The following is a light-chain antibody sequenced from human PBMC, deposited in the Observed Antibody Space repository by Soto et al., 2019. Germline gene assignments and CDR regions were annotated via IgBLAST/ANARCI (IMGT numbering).Light chain of an antibody. J-gene: IGKJ1*01. Sequence: DIVMTQSPDSLAVSLGERATINCKSSQSILYSSNNKNYLAWYQQKPGQPPKLLIYWASTRQSGVPDRFSGSGSGTDFTLTISSLQAEDVAVYYCHQYYSRLRTFGQGTKVEIK. CDR2: WAS. CDR3: HQYYSRLRT. CDR1: QSILYSSNNKNY. V-gene: IGKV4-1*01.